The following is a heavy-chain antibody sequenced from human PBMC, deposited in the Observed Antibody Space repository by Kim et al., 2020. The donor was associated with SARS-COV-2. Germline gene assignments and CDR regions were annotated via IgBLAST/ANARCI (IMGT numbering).Heavy chain of an antibody. V-gene: IGHV3-64D*09. J-gene: IGHJ1*01. CDR1: GFTFSDYP. CDR3: ATSGCVSTTCYGDW. CDR2: ISTNGGST. Sequence: GGSLRLSCSTSGFTFSDYPMFWVRQAPGKGLEYVSAISTNGGSTFYADSLKGRFTISRDNSKNTLYLQMTSLRAEDTAVYYCATSGCVSTTCYGDWWGQG. D-gene: IGHD2-2*01.